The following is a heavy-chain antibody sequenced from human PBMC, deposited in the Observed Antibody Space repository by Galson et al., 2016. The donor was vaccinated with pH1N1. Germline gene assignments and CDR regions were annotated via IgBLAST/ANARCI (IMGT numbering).Heavy chain of an antibody. CDR1: GFTFSSYA. V-gene: IGHV3-23*01. CDR2: ISGGGGST. D-gene: IGHD1-26*01. J-gene: IGHJ4*02. CDR3: ATAHTTRSGTYPYFFDY. Sequence: SLRLSCAASGFTFSSYAVSWVRQAPGKGLEWVSGISGGGGSTYYADSVKGRFTISRDNSRNTLYLQMNSLRADDTAVYYCATAHTTRSGTYPYFFDYWGQGTLVTVSS.